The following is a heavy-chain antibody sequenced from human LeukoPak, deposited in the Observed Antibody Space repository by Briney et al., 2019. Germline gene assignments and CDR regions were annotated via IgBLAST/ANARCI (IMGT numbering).Heavy chain of an antibody. D-gene: IGHD3-10*01. J-gene: IGHJ4*02. Sequence: PSETLSLTCTVSGGSISSYYWSWIRQPPGKGLEWIGYIHYSGSTHYNPSLKSRVTISVDTSKNQFSLKLSSVTAADTAVYYCARDLDYYGSGNVGAYWGQGTLVTVSS. CDR2: IHYSGST. V-gene: IGHV4-59*12. CDR1: GGSISSYY. CDR3: ARDLDYYGSGNVGAY.